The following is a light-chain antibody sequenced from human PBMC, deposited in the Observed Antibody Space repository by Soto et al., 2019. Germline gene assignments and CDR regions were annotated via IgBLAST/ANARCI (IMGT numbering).Light chain of an antibody. V-gene: IGKV4-1*01. Sequence: DIVMTQSPDSLSVSLGERATINCRSSQTVLHSSNNKNYLAWYQQKPGQPPKLLIYAASSLQSGVPSRFSGSGSGTDFTLTITSLQPEDFATYYCQQSYTTPPTFGGGTKVDIK. J-gene: IGKJ4*01. CDR1: QTVLHSSNNKNY. CDR3: QQSYTTPPT. CDR2: AAS.